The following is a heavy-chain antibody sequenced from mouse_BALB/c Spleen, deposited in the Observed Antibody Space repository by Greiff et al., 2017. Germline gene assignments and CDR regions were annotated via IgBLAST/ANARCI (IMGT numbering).Heavy chain of an antibody. CDR3: APTLDAMDY. J-gene: IGHJ4*01. D-gene: IGHD4-1*02. CDR1: GYTFSSYW. V-gene: IGHV1-9*01. Sequence: QVQLKQSGAELMKPGASVKISCKATGYTFSSYWIEWVKQRPGHGLEWIGEILPGSGSTNYNEKFKGKATFTADTSSNTAYMQLSSLTSEDSAVYYCAPTLDAMDYWGQGTSVTVSS. CDR2: ILPGSGST.